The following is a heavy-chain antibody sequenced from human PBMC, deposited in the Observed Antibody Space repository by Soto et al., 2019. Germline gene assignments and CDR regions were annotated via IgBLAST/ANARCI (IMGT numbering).Heavy chain of an antibody. D-gene: IGHD3-10*01. CDR1: GYTFTNYA. CDR2: INAAIGNT. J-gene: IGHJ4*02. V-gene: IGHV1-3*01. CDR3: ARRNVYGSGSYSFDY. Sequence: QVQLVQSGAEVKKPGASVKVSCKASGYTFTNYAMHWVRQAPGQRLEWMGWINAAIGNTKYSQKFQGSVTITRDTSXXTAYMELSSLRYEDTSVYYCARRNVYGSGSYSFDYWGQGTLVTVSS.